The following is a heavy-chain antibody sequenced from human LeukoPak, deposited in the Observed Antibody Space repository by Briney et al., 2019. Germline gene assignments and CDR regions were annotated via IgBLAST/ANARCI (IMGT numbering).Heavy chain of an antibody. CDR3: ARMSAFDI. Sequence: GESLEISCKGSGYSFTNYWIGWVRQMPGKGLGGMGIIFPGDSDTIYSPSFQGQVTISADKSISTAYLQWSSLKASDTAMYYCARMSAFDIWGQGTMVTVSS. V-gene: IGHV5-51*01. CDR2: IFPGDSDT. CDR1: GYSFTNYW. J-gene: IGHJ3*02.